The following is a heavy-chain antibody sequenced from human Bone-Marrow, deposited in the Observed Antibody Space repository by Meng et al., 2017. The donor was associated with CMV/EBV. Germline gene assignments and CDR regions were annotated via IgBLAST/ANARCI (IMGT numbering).Heavy chain of an antibody. CDR1: GGTFSSYT. V-gene: IGHV1-69*02. Sequence: SVKVSCKASGGTFSSYTISWVRQAPGQGLEWMGRIIPILGIANYAQKFQGRVTITADKSTSTAYMELSSLRSEDTAVYYCARGGIAAGRYHYYYGMDVWGQGTTVTVSS. J-gene: IGHJ6*02. CDR2: IIPILGIA. CDR3: ARGGIAAGRYHYYYGMDV. D-gene: IGHD6-13*01.